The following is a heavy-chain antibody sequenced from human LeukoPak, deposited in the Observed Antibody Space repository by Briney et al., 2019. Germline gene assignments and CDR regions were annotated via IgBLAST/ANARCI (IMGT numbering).Heavy chain of an antibody. V-gene: IGHV4-30-2*01. D-gene: IGHD1-7*01. J-gene: IGHJ6*02. CDR1: GGSINSGGYS. Sequence: SETLSLTCAVSGGSINSGGYSWNWIRQPPGKGLEWIGTIHHSGNSYYNPSLETRVTISLDTSMNQYSLKLSSVTAADTAVYHCARDNWNYGSSMDVWGQGTTVTVSS. CDR3: ARDNWNYGSSMDV. CDR2: IHHSGNS.